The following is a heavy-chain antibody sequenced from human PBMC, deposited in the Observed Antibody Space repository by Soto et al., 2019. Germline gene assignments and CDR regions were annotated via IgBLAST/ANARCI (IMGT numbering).Heavy chain of an antibody. CDR1: GFTFSSYA. CDR3: AKGFCSYPKCSFDY. V-gene: IGHV3-30-3*01. D-gene: IGHD2-15*01. Sequence: GGALRLSCAASGFTFSSYAMHWVRQAPGKGLEWVAVISYDGSNKYYADSVKGRFTISRDNSKNTLYLQMNSLRAEDTALYYCAKGFCSYPKCSFDYWGQGTRVTVSS. J-gene: IGHJ4*02. CDR2: ISYDGSNK.